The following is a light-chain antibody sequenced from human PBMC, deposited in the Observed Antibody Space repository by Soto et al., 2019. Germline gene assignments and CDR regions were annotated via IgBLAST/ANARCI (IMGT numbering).Light chain of an antibody. Sequence: DIVMTQSPDSLAVSLGERATINCKSSQSVLSTSNNKNFLAWYQQKPGQPPRLLIYWASTRESGVPDRFSGGGSGTDFTLTISSLQAVDVAVYYCQQYYTSWWTFGQGTKVEIK. V-gene: IGKV4-1*01. CDR1: QSVLSTSNNKNF. CDR3: QQYYTSWWT. CDR2: WAS. J-gene: IGKJ1*01.